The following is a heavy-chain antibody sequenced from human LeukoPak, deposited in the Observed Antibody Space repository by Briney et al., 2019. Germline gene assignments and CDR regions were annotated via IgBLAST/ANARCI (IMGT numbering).Heavy chain of an antibody. V-gene: IGHV3-7*01. D-gene: IGHD2-15*01. CDR2: IKQDGSEK. CDR1: GFTLSSYW. Sequence: GGSLRLSCAASGFTLSSYWMSWVRQAPGKGLEWVANIKQDGSEKYYVDSVKGRFTISRDNGKNSLYLQMNSLRAEDTAVYYCARLSGLGYCSGGSCLRSYYFDYWGQGTLVTVSS. J-gene: IGHJ4*02. CDR3: ARLSGLGYCSGGSCLRSYYFDY.